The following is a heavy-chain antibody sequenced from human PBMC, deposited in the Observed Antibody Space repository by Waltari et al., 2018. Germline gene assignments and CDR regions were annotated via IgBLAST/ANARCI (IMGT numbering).Heavy chain of an antibody. CDR1: GYTFTGYY. CDR3: ARDEANYRVRKGYYGMDV. J-gene: IGHJ6*02. Sequence: QVQLVQSGAEVKKPGASVKVSCKASGYTFTGYYMHWVRQAPGQGLEWMGWINPNSGGTNYAQKFQGRVTMTRDTSISTAYMELSRLRSDDTAVYYCARDEANYRVRKGYYGMDVWGQGTTVTVSS. CDR2: INPNSGGT. V-gene: IGHV1-2*02. D-gene: IGHD3-10*01.